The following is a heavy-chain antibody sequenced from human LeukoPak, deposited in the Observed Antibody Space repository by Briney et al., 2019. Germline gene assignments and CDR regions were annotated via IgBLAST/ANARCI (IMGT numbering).Heavy chain of an antibody. J-gene: IGHJ4*02. V-gene: IGHV3-53*01. Sequence: GGSLRLSCAASGFTFSSYAMSWVRQAPGEGLEWVSVIYSGGNTYYADSVRGRFTISRDNSKNTLYLQMNSLRAEDTAVYYCARDYSYGYGYFDYWGQGTLVTVSS. CDR2: IYSGGNT. CDR1: GFTFSSYA. CDR3: ARDYSYGYGYFDY. D-gene: IGHD5-18*01.